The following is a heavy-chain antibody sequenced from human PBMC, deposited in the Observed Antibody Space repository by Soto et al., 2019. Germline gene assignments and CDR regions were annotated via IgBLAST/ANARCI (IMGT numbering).Heavy chain of an antibody. CDR3: ARGGVGNFDL. D-gene: IGHD1-26*01. J-gene: IGHJ4*02. Sequence: EVQLVESGGGLVQPGGSLRLTCAASGFTFDYYWMHWVRQAPGKGLVWVSRIHSDGSATTYADSVKGRFTISRDNNKNTVYLQMNSLGVEDTAVYFCARGGVGNFDLWGRGTLVTVSS. V-gene: IGHV3-74*03. CDR2: IHSDGSAT. CDR1: GFTFDYYW.